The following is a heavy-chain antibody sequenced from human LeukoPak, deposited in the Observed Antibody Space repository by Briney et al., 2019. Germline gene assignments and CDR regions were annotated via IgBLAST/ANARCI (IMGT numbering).Heavy chain of an antibody. CDR1: GFTVSSNY. D-gene: IGHD1-26*01. Sequence: GGSLRLSCAASGFTVSSNYMSWGRQALGKGLEWVSVIYSGGSTYNADSVKGRFTISRDNSKNTLYLQMNSLRAEDTAVYYCARDPVGAHVRRAFDIWGQGTMVTVSS. CDR2: IYSGGST. CDR3: ARDPVGAHVRRAFDI. V-gene: IGHV3-53*01. J-gene: IGHJ3*02.